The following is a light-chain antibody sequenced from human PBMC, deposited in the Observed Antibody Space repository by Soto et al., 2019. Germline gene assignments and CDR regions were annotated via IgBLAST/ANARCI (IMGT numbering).Light chain of an antibody. Sequence: QPVLTQSPSASASLGASVKLTCTLSSGHSSYAIAWHQKQPGKGPRYLMDLNNDGSHTKGDGIPDRFSGSSSGADRFLIISSLQSEDEADYYCQTWGTGFQFFGGGTKVTLL. V-gene: IGLV4-69*01. CDR3: QTWGTGFQF. CDR2: LNNDGSH. J-gene: IGLJ2*01. CDR1: SGHSSYA.